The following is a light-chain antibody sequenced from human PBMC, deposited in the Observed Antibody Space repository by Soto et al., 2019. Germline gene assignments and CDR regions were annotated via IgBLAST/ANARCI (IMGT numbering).Light chain of an antibody. CDR1: NSNIGSNA. CDR2: SDN. Sequence: QLVLTQPPSASGTPGQRVTISCSGSNSNIGSNAANWYQHVPGTAPKLLIHSDNQRPLGVPDRFSGSKSGTSASLAISGLQSEDAADYYCAAWDDSLNGLVFGGGTKLTVL. V-gene: IGLV1-44*01. CDR3: AAWDDSLNGLV. J-gene: IGLJ2*01.